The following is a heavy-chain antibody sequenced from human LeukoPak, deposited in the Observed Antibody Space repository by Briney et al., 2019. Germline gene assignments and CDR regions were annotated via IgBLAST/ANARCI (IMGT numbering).Heavy chain of an antibody. D-gene: IGHD4-17*01. CDR3: ARNWGNDYGDFYNWFDP. CDR1: GFTFSRYW. J-gene: IGHJ5*02. CDR2: INKDGSEK. V-gene: IGHV3-7*01. Sequence: GGSLRLSCAASGFTFSRYWMSWVRQAPGKGLEWVANINKDGSEKYYVDSVKGRFTISRDNAKNSLFLQMNSLRAEDTAVYYCARNWGNDYGDFYNWFDPWGQGSLVTVSS.